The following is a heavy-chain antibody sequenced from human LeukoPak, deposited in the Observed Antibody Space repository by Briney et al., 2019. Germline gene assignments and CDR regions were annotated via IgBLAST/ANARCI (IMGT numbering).Heavy chain of an antibody. V-gene: IGHV4-59*01. J-gene: IGHJ4*02. CDR3: ARGQRTNNILPYDY. CDR2: IYYSGST. Sequence: KASETLSLTCTVSGGSISSYYWSWIRQPPGKGLEWIGYIYYSGSTNYNPSLKSRVTISVDTSKNQFSLKLSSVTAADTAVYYCARGQRTNNILPYDYGGQGTLVTVSS. CDR1: GGSISSYY. D-gene: IGHD3-9*01.